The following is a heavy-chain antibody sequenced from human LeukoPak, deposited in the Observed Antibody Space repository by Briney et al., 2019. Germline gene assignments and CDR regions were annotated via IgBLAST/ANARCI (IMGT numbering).Heavy chain of an antibody. CDR1: GFTFSSYG. Sequence: QAGGSLRLSCAASGFTFSSYGMHWVRQAPGKGLEWVAVISYDGSNKYYADSVKGRFTISRDNSKNTLYLQMNSLRAEDTAVYCCAKGKVPRPRPEQQLARGELDYWGQGTLVTVSS. J-gene: IGHJ4*02. CDR2: ISYDGSNK. D-gene: IGHD6-13*01. V-gene: IGHV3-30*18. CDR3: AKGKVPRPRPEQQLARGELDY.